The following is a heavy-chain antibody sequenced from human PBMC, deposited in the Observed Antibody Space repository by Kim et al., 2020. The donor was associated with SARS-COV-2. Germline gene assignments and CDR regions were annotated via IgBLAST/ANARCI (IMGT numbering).Heavy chain of an antibody. CDR1: GGSISSGGYY. Sequence: SETLSLTCTVSGGSISSGGYYWSWIRQHPGKGLEWIGYIYYSGSTYYNPSLKSRVTISVDTSKNQFSLKLSSVTAADTAVYYCARTAVGEYDYWGQGTLVTVSS. V-gene: IGHV4-31*03. J-gene: IGHJ4*02. CDR2: IYYSGST. CDR3: ARTAVGEYDY. D-gene: IGHD3-3*01.